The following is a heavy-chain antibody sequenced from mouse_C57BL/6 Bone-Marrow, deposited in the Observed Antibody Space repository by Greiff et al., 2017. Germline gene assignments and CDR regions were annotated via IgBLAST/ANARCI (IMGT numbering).Heavy chain of an antibody. D-gene: IGHD4-1*01. CDR1: GYTFTSYW. J-gene: IGHJ4*01. CDR2: IHPNSGST. V-gene: IGHV1-64*01. Sequence: QVQLQQSGAELVKPGASVKLSCKASGYTFTSYWMHWVKQRPGQGLEWIGMIHPNSGSTNYNEMFKSKATLTVDKSSSTAYMELSSLTSEDSTVFYCAKTGTDYAMDYWGQGTSVTGAS. CDR3: AKTGTDYAMDY.